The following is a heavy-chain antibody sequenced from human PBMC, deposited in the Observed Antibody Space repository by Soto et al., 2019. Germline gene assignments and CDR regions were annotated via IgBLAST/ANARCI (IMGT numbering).Heavy chain of an antibody. J-gene: IGHJ1*01. D-gene: IGHD1-7*01. CDR2: ISKTSSTI. CDR3: ARPNWNSRGAVLKL. Sequence: QAQLVESGGDLVKPGGSLRLSCAASGFIFGDFYMTWIRQAPGKGLEWISYISKTSSTIYYADSVKGRFSIPRDNAKNSLYLQTNSLRAEDTAVYYCARPNWNSRGAVLKLWGRGTLVIVSS. CDR1: GFIFGDFY. V-gene: IGHV3-11*01.